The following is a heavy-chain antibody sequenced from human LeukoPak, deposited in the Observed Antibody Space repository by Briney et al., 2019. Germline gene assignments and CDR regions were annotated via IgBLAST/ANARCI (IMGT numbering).Heavy chain of an antibody. V-gene: IGHV3-23*01. CDR1: GFAFSSYA. D-gene: IGHD3-10*01. J-gene: IGHJ4*02. Sequence: GGSLRLSCAASGFAFSSYAMTWVRQAPGKGLEWVSAVSGSGGSTYYADSVKGRFTISRDNSKNTLYLQMNSLRAEDTAVYYCAREGYYYGSGSIIDLKVFDYWGQGTLVTVSS. CDR2: VSGSGGST. CDR3: AREGYYYGSGSIIDLKVFDY.